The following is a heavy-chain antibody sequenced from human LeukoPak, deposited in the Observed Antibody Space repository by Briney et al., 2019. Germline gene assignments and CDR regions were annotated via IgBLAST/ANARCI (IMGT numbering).Heavy chain of an antibody. CDR3: ARAGVWDYSDSSRYHNAAFDI. CDR1: GYTFTGYY. J-gene: IGHJ3*02. D-gene: IGHD3-22*01. Sequence: EASVKVSCKASGYTFTGYYMHWVRQAPGQGLEWMGWINPSSGGTNYAQKFQGRVAVTRDTSISPAYMDLSRLRSDDTAVYYCARAGVWDYSDSSRYHNAAFDIWGQGPMVTVSS. CDR2: INPSSGGT. V-gene: IGHV1-2*02.